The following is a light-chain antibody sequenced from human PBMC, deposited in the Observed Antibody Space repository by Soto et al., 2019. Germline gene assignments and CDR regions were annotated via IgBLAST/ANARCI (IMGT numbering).Light chain of an antibody. J-gene: IGLJ1*01. Sequence: LTHPAPVSGSPGQSITISCTGSSSDVGSYHYVSWYQHHPGKAPKLMIYEVTNRPSGVSTRFSGSKSGNTASLTISGLQAEDEADYYCSSYRKSNTLVFGTGTKVTVL. CDR3: SSYRKSNTLV. CDR2: EVT. CDR1: SSDVGSYHY. V-gene: IGLV2-14*01.